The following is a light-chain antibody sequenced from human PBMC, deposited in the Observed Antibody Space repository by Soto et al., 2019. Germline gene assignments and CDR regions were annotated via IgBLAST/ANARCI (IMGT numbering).Light chain of an antibody. CDR3: SSYTTSSPYL. J-gene: IGLJ1*01. CDR2: EVS. V-gene: IGLV2-14*01. Sequence: QSALTQPASVSGSPGQSITISCTGTSSDVGGYNYVSWYQQHPGKAPKLMIYEVSNRPSGVSNRFSGSKSGNTASLTISGLQAEDEADYYCSSYTTSSPYLFGTGTKLTVL. CDR1: SSDVGGYNY.